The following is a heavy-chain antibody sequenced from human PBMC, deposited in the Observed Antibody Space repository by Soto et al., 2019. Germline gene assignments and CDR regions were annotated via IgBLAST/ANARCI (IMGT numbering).Heavy chain of an antibody. D-gene: IGHD3-10*01. CDR1: GFTFSSYS. Sequence: GGSLRLSCAASGFTFSSYSMNWVRQAPGKGLVWVSCIKSDETTTNYADSVWGRLTTSRDNTKNTVYLQMNSLRAEDTAVYYCARGARNYYYFDYWGQGTLVTVSS. CDR3: ARGARNYYYFDY. CDR2: IKSDETTT. V-gene: IGHV3-74*01. J-gene: IGHJ4*02.